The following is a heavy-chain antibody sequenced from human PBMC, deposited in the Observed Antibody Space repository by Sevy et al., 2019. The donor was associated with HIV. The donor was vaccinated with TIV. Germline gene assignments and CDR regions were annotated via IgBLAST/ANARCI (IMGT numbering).Heavy chain of an antibody. V-gene: IGHV3-20*04. CDR1: GFTFDDYG. Sequence: GGSLRVSCAASGFTFDDYGMSWVRQAPGKGLEWVSGINWNGGSTGYADSVKGRFTISRDNAKNSLYLQMNSLRAEDTALYYCARWAPLYYDSSGYYYYFDYWGQGTLVTVSS. J-gene: IGHJ4*02. D-gene: IGHD3-22*01. CDR2: INWNGGST. CDR3: ARWAPLYYDSSGYYYYFDY.